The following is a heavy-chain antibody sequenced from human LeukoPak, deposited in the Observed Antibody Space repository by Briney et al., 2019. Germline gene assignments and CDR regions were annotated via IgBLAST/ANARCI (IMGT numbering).Heavy chain of an antibody. J-gene: IGHJ3*02. D-gene: IGHD1-26*01. V-gene: IGHV3-30*04. CDR1: GFTFSSYA. CDR2: ISYDGSNK. Sequence: GGSLRLSCAASGFTFSSYAMHWVRQAPGKGLEWVAVISYDGSNKYYADSVKGRFTISRDNSKNTLYLQMNSLRAEDTAVYYCASLGAESDALDIWGQGTMVTVSS. CDR3: ASLGAESDALDI.